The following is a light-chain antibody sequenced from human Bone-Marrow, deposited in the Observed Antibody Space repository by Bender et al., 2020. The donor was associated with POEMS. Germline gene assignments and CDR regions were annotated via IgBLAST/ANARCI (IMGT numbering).Light chain of an antibody. CDR1: ALPKQY. CDR2: KDR. V-gene: IGLV3-25*03. CDR3: ESADSSGTYWV. Sequence: SSELTQPPSVSVSPGQTARITCSGDALPKQYASWYQQKPGQAPVLVIYKDRERPSGIPERFSGSSSGTKVTLTISGVQAEDEDDYYWESADSSGTYWVFGGGTKLTVL. J-gene: IGLJ3*02.